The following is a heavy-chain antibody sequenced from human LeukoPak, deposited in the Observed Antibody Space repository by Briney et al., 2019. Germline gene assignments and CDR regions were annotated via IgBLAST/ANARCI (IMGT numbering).Heavy chain of an antibody. CDR2: IGSSSITI. CDR1: GFTFSSYS. D-gene: IGHD2-21*02. Sequence: GGSLRLSCAASGFTFSSYSLNWVRQAPGKGLEWVSFIGSSSITIYYADSVKGRFTISRDNAEKSLYLQMNSLRAEDTAVYYCARGIGVTGLTAAYWGQGTLVTVSS. J-gene: IGHJ4*02. CDR3: ARGIGVTGLTAAY. V-gene: IGHV3-48*04.